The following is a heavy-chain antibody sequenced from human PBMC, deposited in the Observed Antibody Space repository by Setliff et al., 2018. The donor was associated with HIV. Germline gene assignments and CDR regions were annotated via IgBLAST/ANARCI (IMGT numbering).Heavy chain of an antibody. J-gene: IGHJ6*02. D-gene: IGHD2-2*01. Sequence: PSETLSLTCAVSGGSISSDNWWTWVRQPPGKGLEWIGEIYHSEYTNYNASLKSRVSMSVDKSKNQFSLKLTSVTAADTAVYYCARGHCSGTNCYGVDYYGMDVWGQGTTVT. CDR3: ARGHCSGTNCYGVDYYGMDV. V-gene: IGHV4-4*02. CDR1: GGSISSDNW. CDR2: IYHSEYT.